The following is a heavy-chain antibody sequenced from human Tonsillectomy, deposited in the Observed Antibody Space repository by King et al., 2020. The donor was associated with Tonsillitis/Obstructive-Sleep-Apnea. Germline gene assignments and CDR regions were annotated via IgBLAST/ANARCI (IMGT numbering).Heavy chain of an antibody. D-gene: IGHD4-17*01. CDR3: ARLTSTDYFDY. CDR2: ISSSGSTI. Sequence: VQLVESGGGLVQPGGSLRLSCAASGFTFSSYEMNWVRQAPGKGLEWVSYISSSGSTIYCADSVEGRFTISRDNAKNSLSLQMNSLRAEDTAVYYCARLTSTDYFDYWGQGTLVTVSS. V-gene: IGHV3-48*03. CDR1: GFTFSSYE. J-gene: IGHJ4*02.